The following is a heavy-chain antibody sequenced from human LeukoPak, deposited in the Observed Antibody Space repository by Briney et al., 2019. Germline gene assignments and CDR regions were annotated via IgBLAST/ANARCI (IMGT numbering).Heavy chain of an antibody. CDR3: ARFSSSSGFRDY. CDR2: IYFRGGT. J-gene: IGHJ4*02. CDR1: GYSISSGYY. V-gene: IGHV4-38-2*02. D-gene: IGHD6-6*01. Sequence: SETLSLTCTVSGYSISSGYYWGWIRQTPGKGLAWIGSIYFRGGTYYTPSLSSRVTMSVDTSKNQFSLELRSVTAADTAVYYCARFSSSSGFRDYWGQGTLVTVSS.